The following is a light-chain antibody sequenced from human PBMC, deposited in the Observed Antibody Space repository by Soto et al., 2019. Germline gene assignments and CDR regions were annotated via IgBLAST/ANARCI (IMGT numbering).Light chain of an antibody. CDR3: CSYAGSYTGV. CDR1: SSDVGGYNY. V-gene: IGLV2-11*01. J-gene: IGLJ2*01. CDR2: DVS. Sequence: QSALTQPRSVSWSPGQSVTISCTGTSSDVGGYNYVSWYQQHPGKAPKLMIYDVSKRPSGVPDRFSGSKSGNTASLTISGLQAEDEADYYCCSYAGSYTGVFGGGTKLTVL.